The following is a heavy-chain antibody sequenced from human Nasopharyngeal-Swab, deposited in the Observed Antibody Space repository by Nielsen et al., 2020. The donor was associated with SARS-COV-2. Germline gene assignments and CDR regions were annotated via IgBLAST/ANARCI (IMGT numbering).Heavy chain of an antibody. CDR2: IKKDGSEK. D-gene: IGHD4-23*01. Sequence: GGSLTLSCAASGFTFSSYWMSWVRQAPGKGLEWVANIKKDGSEKYYVDSVKGRFTISRDNAKNSLYLQMDGLGAEDTAVYYCASVGYGGPFDYWGQGTLVTVSS. J-gene: IGHJ4*02. CDR1: GFTFSSYW. CDR3: ASVGYGGPFDY. V-gene: IGHV3-7*01.